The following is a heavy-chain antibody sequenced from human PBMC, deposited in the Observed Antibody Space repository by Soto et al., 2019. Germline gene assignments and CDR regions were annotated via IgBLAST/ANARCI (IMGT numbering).Heavy chain of an antibody. CDR1: GFTFNSYG. J-gene: IGHJ4*02. CDR3: ARDTFTYENTAYHYFDY. Sequence: QVQLVESGGGVVQPGMSLRLSCAASGFTFNSYGMHWVRQAPGKGLEWVAVIWYDGSKIYYGDSVKGRFTVSRDNSKNPLYLQLNSLGAGDTAIYYCARDTFTYENTAYHYFDYWGQGTLVTVSS. CDR2: IWYDGSKI. V-gene: IGHV3-33*01. D-gene: IGHD3-22*01.